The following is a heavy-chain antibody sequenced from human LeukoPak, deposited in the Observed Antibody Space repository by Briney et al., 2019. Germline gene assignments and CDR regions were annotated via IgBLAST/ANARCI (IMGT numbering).Heavy chain of an antibody. V-gene: IGHV4-59*01. J-gene: IGHJ4*02. D-gene: IGHD6-19*01. CDR3: AREPTGSGWYYFDY. CDR1: GDSISTYH. CDR2: IYYTGST. Sequence: SETLSLTCTVSGDSISTYHWSWIRQPPGKGLEWIGYIYYTGSTGYSFSLKSRVIISLDTTKNQFSLKLTSVTAADTAVYYCAREPTGSGWYYFDYWGQGALVTVSS.